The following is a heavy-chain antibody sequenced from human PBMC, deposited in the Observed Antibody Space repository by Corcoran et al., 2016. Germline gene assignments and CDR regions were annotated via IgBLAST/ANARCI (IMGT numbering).Heavy chain of an antibody. CDR3: ARDRDSSYYDL. J-gene: IGHJ2*01. CDR1: GFTFRNYG. D-gene: IGHD2-15*01. CDR2: IWYDGSNK. V-gene: IGHV3-33*01. Sequence: QVQLVESGGGVVQPGRSLRLSCAASGFTFRNYGMHWVRQAPGKGLEWVTFIWYDGSNKYYVDSVEGRFTISRDNSKNTLSLQMNSPRAEDTAIYFCARDRDSSYYDLWGRGTLVTVSS.